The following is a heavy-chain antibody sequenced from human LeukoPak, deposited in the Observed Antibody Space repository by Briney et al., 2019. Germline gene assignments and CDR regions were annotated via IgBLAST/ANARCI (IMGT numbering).Heavy chain of an antibody. J-gene: IGHJ6*02. CDR2: IYTSGST. CDR3: ARSDKRGYFYGLDV. D-gene: IGHD2-15*01. V-gene: IGHV4-4*07. CDR1: GGSISSYY. Sequence: SETLSLTCTVSGGSISSYYWSWIRQPAGKGLEWIGRIYTSGSTNYNPSLKSRVTISVDTSKNQFSLKLTSVTAADTAVYYCARSDKRGYFYGLDVWGQGTTVTVSS.